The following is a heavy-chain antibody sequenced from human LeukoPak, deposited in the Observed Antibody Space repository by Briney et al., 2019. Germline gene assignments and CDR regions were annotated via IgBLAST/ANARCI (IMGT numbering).Heavy chain of an antibody. CDR3: ARQGSGWYYFDY. CDR1: GGSISSHY. J-gene: IGHJ4*02. Sequence: SETLSLTCTVAGGSISSHYWSWIRQPPGKGLEWIGYIYYSGSTNYNPSLNSRATMSVDTSKHQFSLKLNFVTAADTAVYYCARQGSGWYYFDYWGQGTVVTVSS. V-gene: IGHV4-59*08. CDR2: IYYSGST. D-gene: IGHD6-19*01.